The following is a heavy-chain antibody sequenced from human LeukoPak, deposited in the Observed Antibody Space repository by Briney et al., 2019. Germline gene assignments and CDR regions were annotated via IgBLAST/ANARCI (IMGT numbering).Heavy chain of an antibody. J-gene: IGHJ4*02. Sequence: QPGRSVRLSCAASGFTFDDYAMHWVRQAPGKGLEWVSGISWNSGSIGYADSVKGRFTISRDNAKNSLYLQMNSLRAEDTALYYCAKDWSTSSFFIDYWGQGTLVTVSS. CDR2: ISWNSGSI. CDR3: AKDWSTSSFFIDY. CDR1: GFTFDDYA. D-gene: IGHD2-2*01. V-gene: IGHV3-9*01.